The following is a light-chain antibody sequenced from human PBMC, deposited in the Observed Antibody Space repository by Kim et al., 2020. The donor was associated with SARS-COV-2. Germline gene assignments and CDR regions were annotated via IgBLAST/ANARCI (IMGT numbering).Light chain of an antibody. Sequence: SPGERATLSCRARPSVSSSYLAWYQQKPGQAPRLLIYGASSRATGIPDRFSGSGSGTDFTLTISRLEPEDFAVYYCQQYGSSPLTFGGGTKVDIK. CDR1: PSVSSSY. CDR3: QQYGSSPLT. J-gene: IGKJ4*01. CDR2: GAS. V-gene: IGKV3-20*01.